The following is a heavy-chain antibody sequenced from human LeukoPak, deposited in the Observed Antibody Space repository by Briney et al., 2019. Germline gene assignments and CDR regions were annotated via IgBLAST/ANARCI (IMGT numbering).Heavy chain of an antibody. D-gene: IGHD2-15*01. J-gene: IGHJ3*02. CDR2: IIPILGIA. CDR1: GGTFSSYA. V-gene: IGHV1-69*04. Sequence: GASVKVSCKASGGTFSSYAISWVRQAPGQGLEWMGRIIPILGIANYAQKFQGRVTITADKSTSTAYMELSSLRSEDTAVYYCARDGTGGLVVAAMNHAFDIWGQGTMVTVSS. CDR3: ARDGTGGLVVAAMNHAFDI.